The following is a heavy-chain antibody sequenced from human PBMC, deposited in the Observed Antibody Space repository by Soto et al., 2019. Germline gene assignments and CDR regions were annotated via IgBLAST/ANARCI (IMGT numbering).Heavy chain of an antibody. CDR2: IFYSGST. Sequence: PSDTLSLTWTVSGVSISSGGYYWILIRQHPGKGLEWIGYIFYSGSTYYNPSLKSRVTISVDTSKNQFSLKLSSVTAADTAVYYCAREGVTPSYYYYYGMDVWGQGTTVTVSS. D-gene: IGHD5-18*01. CDR3: AREGVTPSYYYYYGMDV. V-gene: IGHV4-31*02. J-gene: IGHJ6*02. CDR1: GVSISSGGYY.